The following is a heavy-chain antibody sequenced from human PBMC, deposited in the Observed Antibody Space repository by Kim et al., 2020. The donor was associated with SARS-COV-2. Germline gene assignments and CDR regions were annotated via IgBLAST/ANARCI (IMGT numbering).Heavy chain of an antibody. Sequence: SETLSLTCTVSGGSISSSSYYWGWIRQPPGKGLEWIGSIYYSGITYYNPSLKSRVTISVDTSKNQFSLKLSSVTAADTAVYYCARKTGSGSLNPWGQGTL. D-gene: IGHD3-10*01. J-gene: IGHJ5*02. V-gene: IGHV4-39*01. CDR2: IYYSGIT. CDR1: GGSISSSSYY. CDR3: ARKTGSGSLNP.